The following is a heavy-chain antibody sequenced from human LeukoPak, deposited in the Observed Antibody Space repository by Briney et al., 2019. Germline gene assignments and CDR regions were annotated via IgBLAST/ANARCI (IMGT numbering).Heavy chain of an antibody. CDR1: GFTFSSYA. CDR3: ARAPYYYGSGSYYTATYYFDY. CDR2: ISGSGGST. V-gene: IGHV3-23*01. Sequence: GGSLRLSCAASGFTFSSYAMSWVRQAPGKGLEWVSAISGSGGSTYYADSVKGRFAISRDNAKNSLYLQMNSLRAEDTAVYYCARAPYYYGSGSYYTATYYFDYWGQGTLVTVSS. J-gene: IGHJ4*02. D-gene: IGHD3-10*01.